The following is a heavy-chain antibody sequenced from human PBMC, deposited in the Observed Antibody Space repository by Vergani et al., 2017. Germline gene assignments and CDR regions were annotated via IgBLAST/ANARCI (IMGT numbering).Heavy chain of an antibody. V-gene: IGHV3-21*03. D-gene: IGHD6-13*01. Sequence: EVQLVESGGGLVKPGGSLRLSCAASGFTFSSYSMNWVRQAPGKGLEWVSSISSSSSYIYYADSVKGRFTISRDDSKNTLYLQMNSLKTEDTAVYYCTTDLSSRRDYWGQGTLVTVSS. CDR2: ISSSSSYI. J-gene: IGHJ4*02. CDR1: GFTFSSYS. CDR3: TTDLSSRRDY.